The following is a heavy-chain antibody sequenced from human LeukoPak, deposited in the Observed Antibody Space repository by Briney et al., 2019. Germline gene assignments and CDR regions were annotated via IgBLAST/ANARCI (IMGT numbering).Heavy chain of an antibody. D-gene: IGHD4-23*01. CDR1: GDSVSSSY. Sequence: SETLSLTCTVSGDSVSSSYWSWIRLPPGKGLEWIGYVFHSGIVHYNLPFKSRVSMSVDTSKNQLSLNLTSLTAADTAIYYCARHWYGGNFLFDYWGQGTLITVSS. V-gene: IGHV4-59*08. CDR3: ARHWYGGNFLFDY. CDR2: VFHSGIV. J-gene: IGHJ4*02.